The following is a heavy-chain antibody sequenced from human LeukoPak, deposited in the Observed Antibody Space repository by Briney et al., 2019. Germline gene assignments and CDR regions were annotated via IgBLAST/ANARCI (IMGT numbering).Heavy chain of an antibody. CDR2: INPNSGGT. CDR3: ARDADYYGSGLRGFDP. J-gene: IGHJ5*02. D-gene: IGHD3-10*01. Sequence: ASVKVSCKASGYTFTGYYMHWARQAPGQGLEWMGWINPNSGGTNCAQKFQGRVTMTRDTSISTAYMELSRLRSDDTAVYYCARDADYYGSGLRGFDPWGQGTLVTVSS. CDR1: GYTFTGYY. V-gene: IGHV1-2*02.